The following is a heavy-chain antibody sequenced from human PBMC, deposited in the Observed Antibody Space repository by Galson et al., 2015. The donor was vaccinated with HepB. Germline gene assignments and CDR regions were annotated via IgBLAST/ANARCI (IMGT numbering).Heavy chain of an antibody. CDR1: GFSFTGYY. D-gene: IGHD1-14*01. Sequence: SVKVSCKASGFSFTGYYIHLVRQAPGQGLDLLGWINPYNGGTNHAQNFQCRFTMTSDTSIRTAYMELSGLRFDDTALYYCARDRRRQVSPTPFDTWGQGALVTDAS. CDR3: ARDRRRQVSPTPFDT. J-gene: IGHJ5*02. V-gene: IGHV1-2*02. CDR2: INPYNGGT.